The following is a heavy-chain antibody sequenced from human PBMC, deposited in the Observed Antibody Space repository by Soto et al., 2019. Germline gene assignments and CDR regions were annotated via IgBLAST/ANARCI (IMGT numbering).Heavy chain of an antibody. D-gene: IGHD2-2*01. Sequence: SVKVSCKASGGTLSSFINYPINWVRQAPGQGLEWMGGIVPNVGTVNYAQKFQGRVTITADKSTGTAYMELSSLRSEDTAVYYCARGNPNRIYCSSTSCYHFDYWGQGTLVTVSS. CDR3: ARGNPNRIYCSSTSCYHFDY. CDR1: GGTLSSFINYP. J-gene: IGHJ4*02. CDR2: IVPNVGTV. V-gene: IGHV1-69*06.